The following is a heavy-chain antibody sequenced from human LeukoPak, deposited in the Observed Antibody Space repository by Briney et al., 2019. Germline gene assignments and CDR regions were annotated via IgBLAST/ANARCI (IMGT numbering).Heavy chain of an antibody. J-gene: IGHJ2*01. CDR2: INPKSGGT. Sequence: ASVKVSCKTSGYTFTDYYIHWVRQAPGQGLEWMGWINPKSGGTSYAQKFQGRVTMTRDTSISTAYLELSSLRSDDTAVYYCARDLPPATTVTTTDWYFDLWGRGTLVTVSS. CDR1: GYTFTDYY. V-gene: IGHV1-2*02. D-gene: IGHD4-17*01. CDR3: ARDLPPATTVTTTDWYFDL.